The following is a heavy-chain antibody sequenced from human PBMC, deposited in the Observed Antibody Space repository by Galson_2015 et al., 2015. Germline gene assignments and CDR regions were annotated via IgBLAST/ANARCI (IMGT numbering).Heavy chain of an antibody. CDR3: ATDSPMVRGVTTDWFDP. CDR1: GYTLTELS. Sequence: SVKVSCKVSGYTLTELSMHWVRQAPGKGLEWMGGFDPEDGETIYAQKFQGRVTMTEDTSTDTAYMELSSLRSEDTAVYYCATDSPMVRGVTTDWFDPWGQGTLVTVSS. CDR2: FDPEDGET. J-gene: IGHJ5*02. D-gene: IGHD3-10*01. V-gene: IGHV1-24*01.